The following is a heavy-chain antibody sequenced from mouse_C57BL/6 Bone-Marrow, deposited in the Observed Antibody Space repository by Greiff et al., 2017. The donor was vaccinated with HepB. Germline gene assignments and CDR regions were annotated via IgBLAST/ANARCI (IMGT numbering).Heavy chain of an antibody. Sequence: QVQLQQSGPELVKPGASVKISCKASGYAFSSSWMNWVKQRPGKGLEWIGRIYPGDGDTNYNGKFKGKATLTADKSSSTAYMQLSSLTSEDCAVYYCARWGLDYWGQGTTLTVSS. CDR3: ARWGLDY. V-gene: IGHV1-82*01. J-gene: IGHJ2*01. CDR1: GYAFSSSW. CDR2: IYPGDGDT.